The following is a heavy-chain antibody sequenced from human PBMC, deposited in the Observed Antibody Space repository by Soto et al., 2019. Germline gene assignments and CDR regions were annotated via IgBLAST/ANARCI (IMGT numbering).Heavy chain of an antibody. V-gene: IGHV3-23*01. CDR2: ISGSGGST. Sequence: GESLKISCAASGFTFSSYAMSWVRQAPGKGLEWVSAISGSGGSTYYADSVKGRFTISRDNSKNTLYLQMNSLRAEDTAVYYCAKGKYYDFWSGYPLFDYWGQGTLVTVSS. D-gene: IGHD3-3*01. CDR3: AKGKYYDFWSGYPLFDY. J-gene: IGHJ4*02. CDR1: GFTFSSYA.